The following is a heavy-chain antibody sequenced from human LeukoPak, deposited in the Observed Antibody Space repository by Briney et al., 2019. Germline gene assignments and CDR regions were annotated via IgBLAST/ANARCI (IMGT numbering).Heavy chain of an antibody. Sequence: SVKVSCKASGGTFSNYAISWVRQAPGQGLEWMGGIIPISGTANYAQKFQDRITITADESTSTAYMELSSLRSEDTAVYYCATYCSSTSCYIWGYYFDYWGQGTLVTVSS. CDR1: GGTFSNYA. V-gene: IGHV1-69*01. D-gene: IGHD2-2*01. J-gene: IGHJ4*02. CDR3: ATYCSSTSCYIWGYYFDY. CDR2: IIPISGTA.